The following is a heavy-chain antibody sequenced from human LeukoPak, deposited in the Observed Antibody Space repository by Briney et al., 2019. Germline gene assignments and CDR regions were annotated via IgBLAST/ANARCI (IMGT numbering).Heavy chain of an antibody. V-gene: IGHV4-4*07. J-gene: IGHJ5*02. CDR3: ARVGGYCTGTNCYSWFDP. CDR2: LYTSGST. D-gene: IGHD2-2*02. CDR1: GDSVSSYY. Sequence: SETLPLTCTVSGDSVSSYYWSWIRQPAGKGLEWIGRLYTSGSTDYNPSLRSRVTMSVDTPKNHFFLELRSVTAADTAVYYCARVGGYCTGTNCYSWFDPWGQGTLVTISS.